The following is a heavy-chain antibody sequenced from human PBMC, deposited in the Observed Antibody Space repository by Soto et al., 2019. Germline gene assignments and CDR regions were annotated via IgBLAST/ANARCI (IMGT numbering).Heavy chain of an antibody. CDR2: ISGSGGAT. CDR3: ARPDGDYLYNHMDV. V-gene: IGHV3-23*01. Sequence: EVQLLESGGGLVQPGGSLRLSCAASGFTFSRYVMSWVRQAPGKGLEWVSVISGSGGATYYGDSVKGRFTISRDNSKNTLYLQMKSLRAEDTAVYYCARPDGDYLYNHMDVWGKGTTVTVSS. D-gene: IGHD3-10*01. J-gene: IGHJ6*03. CDR1: GFTFSRYV.